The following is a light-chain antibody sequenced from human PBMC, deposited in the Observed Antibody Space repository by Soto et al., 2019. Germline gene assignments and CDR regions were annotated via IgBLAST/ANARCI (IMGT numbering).Light chain of an antibody. CDR1: SSDVGGYNY. V-gene: IGLV2-14*01. CDR2: EVS. Sequence: QSALTQPASVSGSPGQSITISCTGTSSDVGGYNYVSWYQQHPGKAPKLMIYEVSYRPSGVSNRFSGSKSGNTASLTISGLQAEDEARYYCSSLTSTNTLAFGGGTKVTVL. CDR3: SSLTSTNTLA. J-gene: IGLJ2*01.